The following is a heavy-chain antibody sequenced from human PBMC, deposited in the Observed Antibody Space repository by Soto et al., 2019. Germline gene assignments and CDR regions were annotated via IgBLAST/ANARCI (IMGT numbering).Heavy chain of an antibody. D-gene: IGHD5-12*01. CDR3: ATPGYLNYFDF. CDR1: GYTLSELS. V-gene: IGHV1-24*01. Sequence: ASVKVSCKVSGYTLSELSMHWVRQAPGKGLEWMGSFDPEDAETVYAQKFQGRVTMTGDTSTDTAYMELSSLRSEDTAVYYCATPGYLNYFDFWGQGTLVTVSS. CDR2: FDPEDAET. J-gene: IGHJ4*02.